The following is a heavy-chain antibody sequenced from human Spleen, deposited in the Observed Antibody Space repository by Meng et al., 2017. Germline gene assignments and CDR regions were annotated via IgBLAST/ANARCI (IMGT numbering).Heavy chain of an antibody. D-gene: IGHD6-19*01. CDR1: GYSITGSYN. Sequence: SETLSLTCAVSGYSITGSYNWGWIRQPPGKGLEWIGSIYYSGSTYYNPSLKSRVTISVDTSKNQFSLKLSSVTAADTAVYYCARGSGGSGWSYWGQGTLVTVSS. J-gene: IGHJ4*02. CDR2: IYYSGST. V-gene: IGHV4-38-2*01. CDR3: ARGSGGSGWSY.